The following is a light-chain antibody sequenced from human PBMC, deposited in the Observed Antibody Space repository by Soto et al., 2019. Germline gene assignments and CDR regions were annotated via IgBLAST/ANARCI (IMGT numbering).Light chain of an antibody. V-gene: IGKV1-5*01. CDR2: AAS. Sequence: DIHMTRSPSTLSASVGHRFTITCRASQSINNWLDWYQMKPGKAPKLLIFAASTLVRGVPSRLRGRGYGTEFTITISSMKDDEIETYYCQQYDNLKLTFGGGTRLEI. CDR3: QQYDNLKLT. J-gene: IGKJ5*01. CDR1: QSINNW.